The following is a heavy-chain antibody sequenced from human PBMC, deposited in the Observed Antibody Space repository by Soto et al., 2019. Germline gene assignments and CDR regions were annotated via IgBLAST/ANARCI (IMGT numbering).Heavy chain of an antibody. CDR2: INPNSGGT. V-gene: IGHV1-2*04. J-gene: IGHJ3*02. CDR1: GYTFTGYY. Sequence: GASVKVSCKASGYTFTGYYMHWVRQAPGQGLEWMGWINPNSGGTNYAQKFQGWVTMTRDTSISTAYMELSSLRSEDTAVYYCATGYCSGGSCYSFHAFDIWGQGTMVTVSS. CDR3: ATGYCSGGSCYSFHAFDI. D-gene: IGHD2-15*01.